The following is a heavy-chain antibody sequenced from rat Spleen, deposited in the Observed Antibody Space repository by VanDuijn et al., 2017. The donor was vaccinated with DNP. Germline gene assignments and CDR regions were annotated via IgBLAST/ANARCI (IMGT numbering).Heavy chain of an antibody. CDR1: GYTITSSY. CDR3: ASYYYDGYYAMDA. Sequence: EIQLQESGPGLVKPSQSLSLTCSVTGYTITSSYDWNWIRKFPGNKMEWMGYISSSGNTNYNPSLKSRISITRDTSTNQFFLHLNSVITEDTATYYCASYYYDGYYAMDAWGQGTSVTVSS. V-gene: IGHV3-4*01. J-gene: IGHJ4*01. CDR2: ISSSGNT. D-gene: IGHD1-12*02.